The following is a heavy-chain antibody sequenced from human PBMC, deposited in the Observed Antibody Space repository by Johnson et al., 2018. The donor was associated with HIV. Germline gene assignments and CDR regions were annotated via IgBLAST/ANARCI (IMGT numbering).Heavy chain of an antibody. J-gene: IGHJ3*01. V-gene: IGHV3-9*01. Sequence: VQLVESAGGLVQPGRSLRLSCAASGFTFDDYAMHWVRQAPGKGLEWVSGISWNSGSIGYADSVKGRFTISRDNAKNSLYLQMNSLRSEDTAVYYCARAKVNWPQGDAFDVWGQGTMVTVAS. CDR1: GFTFDDYA. CDR3: ARAKVNWPQGDAFDV. CDR2: ISWNSGSI. D-gene: IGHD1-1*01.